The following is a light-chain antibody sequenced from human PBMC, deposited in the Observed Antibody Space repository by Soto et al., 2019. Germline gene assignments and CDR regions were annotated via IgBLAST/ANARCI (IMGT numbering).Light chain of an antibody. Sequence: EIVVTECPATLSVSQGETASLSCRASQSAGNFLAWYQQKPGQAPRLLIYYISTRATGIPARFSGSGSGTEFSLTINSLQSEDSAVYYCQQHNQWPITFGQGTRLEIK. CDR3: QQHNQWPIT. J-gene: IGKJ5*01. V-gene: IGKV3D-15*01. CDR2: YIS. CDR1: QSAGNF.